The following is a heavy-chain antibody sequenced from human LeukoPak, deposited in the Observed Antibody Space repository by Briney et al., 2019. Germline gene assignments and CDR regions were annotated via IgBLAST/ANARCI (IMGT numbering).Heavy chain of an antibody. CDR2: INSDGSSP. J-gene: IGHJ6*02. CDR3: ARWGSSGWYPMDV. Sequence: GGSLRLSCAASGFTFSTYWMHWVRQAPGKGLVWVSCINSDGSSPSYADSVKGRFTISRDNAKNTVYLQMTSLRAEDTAVYYCARWGSSGWYPMDVWGQGTTVTVSS. CDR1: GFTFSTYW. D-gene: IGHD6-19*01. V-gene: IGHV3-74*01.